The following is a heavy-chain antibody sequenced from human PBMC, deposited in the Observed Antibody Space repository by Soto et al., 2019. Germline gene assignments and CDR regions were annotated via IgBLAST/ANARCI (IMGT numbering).Heavy chain of an antibody. CDR1: GGSISSGGYY. Sequence: SETLSLTCTVSGGSISSGGYYWGWIRQHPGKGLEWIGYIYYSGSTYYNPSLKSRVTISVDTSKNQFSLTLSSVTAADTAVYYCARFDGGSGRFFPPSWFDPWGQGTLVTVSS. CDR2: IYYSGST. CDR3: ARFDGGSGRFFPPSWFDP. J-gene: IGHJ5*02. V-gene: IGHV4-31*03. D-gene: IGHD3-10*01.